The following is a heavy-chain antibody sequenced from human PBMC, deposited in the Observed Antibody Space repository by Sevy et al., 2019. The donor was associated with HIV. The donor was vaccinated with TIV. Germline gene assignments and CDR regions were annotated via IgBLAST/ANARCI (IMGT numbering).Heavy chain of an antibody. CDR3: ARDGDSGSYHAFDI. J-gene: IGHJ3*02. D-gene: IGHD1-26*01. CDR2: IKQDGSEK. V-gene: IGHV3-7*01. CDR1: GFTFSSYW. Sequence: GGSLRLSCAASGFTFSSYWMSWVRQAPGKGLEWVANIKQDGSEKYYVDSVKGRFTISRDNAKNSLYLQMNSLRAEDTAVYYCARDGDSGSYHAFDIWGQRTMVTVSS.